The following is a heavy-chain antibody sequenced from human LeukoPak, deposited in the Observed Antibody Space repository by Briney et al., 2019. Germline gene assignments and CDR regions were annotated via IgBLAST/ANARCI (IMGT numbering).Heavy chain of an antibody. Sequence: RGSLRLSCAASGFTLSDYYMSWIRQAPGKRLEWVSDISSSGSTIYYADSVKGRFTISRDNAKNSLYLQPNSMRAEDTAVDYCARSYSSSSTFDYWGEGTLVTASP. CDR3: ARSYSSSSTFDY. D-gene: IGHD6-6*01. J-gene: IGHJ4*02. CDR2: ISSSGSTI. V-gene: IGHV3-11*04. CDR1: GFTLSDYY.